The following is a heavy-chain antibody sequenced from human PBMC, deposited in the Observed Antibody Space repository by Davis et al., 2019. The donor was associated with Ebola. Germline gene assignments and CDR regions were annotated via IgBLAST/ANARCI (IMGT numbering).Heavy chain of an antibody. CDR1: GFTFSTYW. V-gene: IGHV3-74*01. J-gene: IGHJ2*01. D-gene: IGHD6-13*01. CDR2: INSDGSRT. CDR3: ARGSSNWSNWFFDL. Sequence: GESLKISCAASGFTFSTYWLHWVRQAPGKGLVWVSNINSDGSRTNYADSLKDRFTISRDNAKNTLYLQMNSLRAEDTAVYYCARGSSNWSNWFFDLWGRGTLVTVSS.